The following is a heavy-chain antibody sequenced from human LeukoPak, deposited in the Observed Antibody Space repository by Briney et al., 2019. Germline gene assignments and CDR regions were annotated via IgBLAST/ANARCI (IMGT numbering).Heavy chain of an antibody. CDR2: INPNSGGT. D-gene: IGHD2-15*01. CDR1: GYTFTGYF. J-gene: IGHJ4*02. Sequence: ASVKVSCKASGYTFTGYFMHWVRQAPGQGLEWMGWINPNSGGTDSAQKFQGRVTMTRDTSISTVYMELSSLRSDDTAVYYCAICLYCSGGNCYGPFDYWGQGTLVTVSS. V-gene: IGHV1-2*02. CDR3: AICLYCSGGNCYGPFDY.